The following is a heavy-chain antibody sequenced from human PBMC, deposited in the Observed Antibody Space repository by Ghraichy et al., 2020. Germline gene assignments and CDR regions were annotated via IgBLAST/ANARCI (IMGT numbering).Heavy chain of an antibody. Sequence: GGSLRLSCAASGFTFSTYSMNWVRQAPGKGLEWVSSISSSSSYIYYADSVKGRFTISRDNAKNSLYLQMNSLRAEDTAVYYCARDDYSNYGSQSWTYGMDVWGQGTTVTVSS. CDR3: ARDDYSNYGSQSWTYGMDV. CDR2: ISSSSSYI. CDR1: GFTFSTYS. V-gene: IGHV3-21*01. D-gene: IGHD4-11*01. J-gene: IGHJ6*02.